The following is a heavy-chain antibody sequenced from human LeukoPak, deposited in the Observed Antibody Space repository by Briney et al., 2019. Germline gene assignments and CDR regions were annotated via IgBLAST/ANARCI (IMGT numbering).Heavy chain of an antibody. Sequence: SDTLSLTCAVYGGSFSGYYWSWIRQPPGKGLEWIGEINHSGSTNYNPSLKSRVTISVDTSKNQFSLKLSSVTAADTAVYYCAREPPGSGSLSGGPDYWGQGTLVTVSS. CDR1: GGSFSGYY. V-gene: IGHV4-34*01. D-gene: IGHD3-22*01. CDR3: AREPPGSGSLSGGPDY. CDR2: INHSGST. J-gene: IGHJ4*02.